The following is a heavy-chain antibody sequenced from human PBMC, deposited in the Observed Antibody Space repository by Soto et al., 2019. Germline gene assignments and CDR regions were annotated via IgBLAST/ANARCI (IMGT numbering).Heavy chain of an antibody. CDR3: ARGGSGSYYKGWFDP. J-gene: IGHJ5*02. CDR2: IYYSGST. V-gene: IGHV4-31*03. D-gene: IGHD3-10*01. Sequence: KSSETLSLTCTVSGGSISSGGYYWSWIRQHPGKGLEWIGYIYYSGSTYYNPSLKSRVTISVDTSKNQFSLKLSSVTAADTAVYYCARGGSGSYYKGWFDPWGQGTLVTVSS. CDR1: GGSISSGGYY.